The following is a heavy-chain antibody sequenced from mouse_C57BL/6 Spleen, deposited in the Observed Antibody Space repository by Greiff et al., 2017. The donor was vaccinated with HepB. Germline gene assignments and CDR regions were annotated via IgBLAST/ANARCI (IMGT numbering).Heavy chain of an antibody. D-gene: IGHD2-4*01. CDR1: GYSITSGYY. J-gene: IGHJ4*01. CDR3: AREEGNYDYDLYYAMDY. Sequence: EVHLVESGPGLVKPSQSLSLTCSVTGYSITSGYYWNWIRQFPGNKLEWMGYISYDGSNNYNPSLKNRISITRDTSKNQFFLKLNSVTTEDTATYYCAREEGNYDYDLYYAMDYWGQGTSVTVSS. CDR2: ISYDGSN. V-gene: IGHV3-6*01.